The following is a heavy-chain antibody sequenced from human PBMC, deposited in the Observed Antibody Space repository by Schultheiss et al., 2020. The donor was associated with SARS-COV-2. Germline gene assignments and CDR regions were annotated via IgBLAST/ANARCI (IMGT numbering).Heavy chain of an antibody. J-gene: IGHJ4*02. CDR1: VFTFSSYA. CDR3: ARVIAAAGTDY. D-gene: IGHD6-13*01. Sequence: GGSLRLSCAASVFTFSSYAMSWVRQAPGKGLEWVSAISGSGGATYYADSVKGRFTISRDNSKNTLYLQMNSLRADDTAVYYCARVIAAAGTDYWGQGTLVTVSS. CDR2: ISGSGGAT. V-gene: IGHV3-23*01.